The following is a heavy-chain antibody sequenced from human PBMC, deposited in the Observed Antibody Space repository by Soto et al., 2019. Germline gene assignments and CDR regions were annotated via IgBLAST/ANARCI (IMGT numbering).Heavy chain of an antibody. CDR2: IYYSGST. J-gene: IGHJ4*02. CDR3: ARSYDSSGYYFDY. Sequence: SETLSLTCTVSCGSISSYYWSWIRQPPGKGLEWIGYIYYSGSTNYNPSLKSRVTISVDTSKNQFSLKLSSVTAADTAVYYCARSYDSSGYYFDYWGQGTLVTVS. CDR1: CGSISSYY. D-gene: IGHD3-22*01. V-gene: IGHV4-59*01.